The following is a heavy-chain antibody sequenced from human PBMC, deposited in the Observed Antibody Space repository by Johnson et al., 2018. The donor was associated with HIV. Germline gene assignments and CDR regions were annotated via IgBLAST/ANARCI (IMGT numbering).Heavy chain of an antibody. CDR2: ISYDGSNK. CDR1: GFTFSNYT. Sequence: QVQLVESGGGVVQPGRSLRLSCAASGFTFSNYTIHWVRQAPGKGLEWVAVISYDGSNKYYADSVKGRFTISRDNSKNTLYLQMNSLRAEDTAVYYCARDPGYSSFDIWGQGTMVTVSS. J-gene: IGHJ3*02. CDR3: ARDPGYSSFDI. V-gene: IGHV3-30-3*01. D-gene: IGHD6-13*01.